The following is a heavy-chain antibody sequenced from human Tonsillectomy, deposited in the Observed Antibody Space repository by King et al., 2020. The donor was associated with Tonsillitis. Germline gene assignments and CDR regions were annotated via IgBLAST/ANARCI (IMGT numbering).Heavy chain of an antibody. CDR1: GASINSDPYS. Sequence: VQLQESGPGLVKPSQTLSLTCTVSGASINSDPYSWNWIRQPAGKGLEWIGRISSSGTTISNPSLKSRVTISLDTSKNQFSLKLSSVTAADTAVYYCAREDYGDFPYWGQGTLVAVSS. D-gene: IGHD4-17*01. CDR2: ISSSGTT. CDR3: AREDYGDFPY. V-gene: IGHV4-61*02. J-gene: IGHJ4*02.